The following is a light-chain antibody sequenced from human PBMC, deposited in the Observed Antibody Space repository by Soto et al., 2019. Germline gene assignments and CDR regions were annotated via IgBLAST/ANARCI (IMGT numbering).Light chain of an antibody. J-gene: IGKJ1*01. CDR1: QSISNH. CDR2: AAS. V-gene: IGKV1-39*01. Sequence: DIQMTQSPSSLSASVEGGVIITCRASQSISNHLNWYQQKPGKAPKLLIFAASSLQSGVPSRFSGSRSGPDFTLTISSLQPEDFATYYCQQSYSSPPTLGQGTKVDIK. CDR3: QQSYSSPPT.